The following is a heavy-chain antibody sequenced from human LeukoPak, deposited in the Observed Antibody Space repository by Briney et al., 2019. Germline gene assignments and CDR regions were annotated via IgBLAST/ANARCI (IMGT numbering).Heavy chain of an antibody. Sequence: ASVKVSCKASGYTFTGYYMHWVRQPPGQGLEWMGWINPNSGDTNYAQKFQGRVTMTRDTSISTAYMELSRLRSDDTAVYYCARELIRAFYYFDDWGQGSLVTVSS. J-gene: IGHJ4*02. CDR2: INPNSGDT. CDR3: ARELIRAFYYFDD. CDR1: GYTFTGYY. D-gene: IGHD3-22*01. V-gene: IGHV1-2*02.